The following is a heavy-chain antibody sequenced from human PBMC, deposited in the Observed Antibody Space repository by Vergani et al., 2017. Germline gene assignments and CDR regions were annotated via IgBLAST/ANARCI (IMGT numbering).Heavy chain of an antibody. Sequence: QVQLQESGPGLLKPSETLSLTCAVSGYSISSGYYWAWIRQPPGKGLEWIVSVSHSGSTYYNSSLRSRVTIIVDTSKNQFSLKLRSVLAADTAVYYCARDAWQGGGEPTPGYWGQGTLVTVSS. J-gene: IGHJ4*02. D-gene: IGHD1-14*01. CDR1: GYSISSGYY. CDR2: VSHSGST. V-gene: IGHV4-38-2*01. CDR3: ARDAWQGGGEPTPGY.